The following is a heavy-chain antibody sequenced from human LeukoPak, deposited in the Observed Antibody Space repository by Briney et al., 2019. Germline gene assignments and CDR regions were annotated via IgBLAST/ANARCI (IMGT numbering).Heavy chain of an antibody. Sequence: ASVKVSCKASGYTFTGYYMHWVRQAPGQGLEWMGWINPNSGGTNYAQKFQGRVTMTRDTSISTAYMELSRLRSDDTAVYYCARLKYCSSTSCYTPPDYWGQGTLVTVSS. CDR2: INPNSGGT. CDR3: ARLKYCSSTSCYTPPDY. CDR1: GYTFTGYY. J-gene: IGHJ4*02. D-gene: IGHD2-2*02. V-gene: IGHV1-2*02.